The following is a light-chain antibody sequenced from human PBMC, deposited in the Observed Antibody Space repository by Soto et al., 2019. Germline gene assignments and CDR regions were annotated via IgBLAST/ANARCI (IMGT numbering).Light chain of an antibody. J-gene: IGKJ4*01. Sequence: EIVLTQSPATLSFSPGERATLSCRASQSISIYLAWYQQKPGQAPRLLIYDASNRATGIPARFSGSGSGTDFTLTISSLEPEDFAVYYCQQRSNWPLTFGGGTKVDIK. CDR2: DAS. V-gene: IGKV3-11*01. CDR1: QSISIY. CDR3: QQRSNWPLT.